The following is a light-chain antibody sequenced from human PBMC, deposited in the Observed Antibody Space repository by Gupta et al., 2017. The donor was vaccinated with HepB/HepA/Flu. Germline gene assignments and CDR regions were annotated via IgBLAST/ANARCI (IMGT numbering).Light chain of an antibody. CDR2: GAS. V-gene: IGKV3-20*01. CDR3: QQYGSSPLT. CDR1: QSVSGSY. Sequence: EIVLTQSPGTLSLSPAERATLSCRASQSVSGSYLAWYQQKPGQAPRLLIYGASSRATGIPDRFSGSGSGTDFTLTISRLEPKDFAVYYCQQYGSSPLTFGGGTKVEIK. J-gene: IGKJ4*01.